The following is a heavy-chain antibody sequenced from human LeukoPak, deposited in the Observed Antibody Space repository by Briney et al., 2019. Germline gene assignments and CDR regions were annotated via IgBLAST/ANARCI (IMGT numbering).Heavy chain of an antibody. CDR2: IYYSGST. D-gene: IGHD3-22*01. CDR3: ASSNGAQAEYYYDSSGYFDY. V-gene: IGHV4-39*01. J-gene: IGHJ4*02. CDR1: GGSISSSSYY. Sequence: SETLSLTCTVSGGSISSSSYYWGWIRQPPGKGLEWIGSIYYSGSTYYNPSLKSRVTISVDTSKNQFSLKLSSVTAADTAVYYCASSNGAQAEYYYDSSGYFDYWGQGTLVTVSS.